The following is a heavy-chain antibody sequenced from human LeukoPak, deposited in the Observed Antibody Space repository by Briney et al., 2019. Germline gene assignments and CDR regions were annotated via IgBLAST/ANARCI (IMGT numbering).Heavy chain of an antibody. CDR2: INPNSGGT. D-gene: IGHD2-15*01. CDR1: GYTFTGYY. J-gene: IGHJ5*02. CDR3: ARDRCSGGSCYWFDP. V-gene: IGHV1-2*04. Sequence: ASETVSCKASGYTFTGYYMHWVRQAPGQGLEWMGWINPNSGGTNYAQKFQGWVTMTRDTSISTAYMELSRLRSDDTAVYYCARDRCSGGSCYWFDPWGQGTLVTVSS.